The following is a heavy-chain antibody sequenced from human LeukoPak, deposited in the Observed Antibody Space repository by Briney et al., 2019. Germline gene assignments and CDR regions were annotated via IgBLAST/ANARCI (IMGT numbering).Heavy chain of an antibody. J-gene: IGHJ5*02. V-gene: IGHV4-34*01. CDR3: ARHGGEQQLVRFNWFDP. CDR1: GGSFSGYY. CDR2: INHSGST. Sequence: PSETLSLTCAVYGGSFSGYYWSWIRQPPEKGLEWIGEINHSGSTNYNPSLKSRVTISVDTSKNQFSLKLSSVTAADTAVYYCARHGGEQQLVRFNWFDPWGQGTLVTVSS. D-gene: IGHD6-13*01.